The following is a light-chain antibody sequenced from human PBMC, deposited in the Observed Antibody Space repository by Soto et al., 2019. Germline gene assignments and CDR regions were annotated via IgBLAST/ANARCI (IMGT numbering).Light chain of an antibody. CDR2: FDV. CDR3: AAWDNTLDGVV. J-gene: IGLJ2*01. Sequence: QSVLTQPPSVSEAPRQRVTISCSGSTSNIGNNAVSWYQQFPGKAPTILIYFDVLLPSGVSDRFSGSKSGTSASLAISGLQSEDEAAYYCAAWDNTLDGVVFGGGTKLTVL. CDR1: TSNIGNNA. V-gene: IGLV1-36*01.